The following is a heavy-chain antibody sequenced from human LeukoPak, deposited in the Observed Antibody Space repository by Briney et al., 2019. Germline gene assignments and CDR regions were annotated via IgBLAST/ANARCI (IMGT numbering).Heavy chain of an antibody. V-gene: IGHV3-23*01. D-gene: IGHD3-10*01. J-gene: IGHJ4*02. Sequence: GGSLRLSCAASGFTFNSYAMSWVRQAPGKGLEWVSAISPDGPDTYYADSVKGRFTISRDNSKNTLFLQMSSLRADDSAVYYCAKRGGYETMAAFDYWGQGTLVTVSS. CDR1: GFTFNSYA. CDR2: ISPDGPDT. CDR3: AKRGGYETMAAFDY.